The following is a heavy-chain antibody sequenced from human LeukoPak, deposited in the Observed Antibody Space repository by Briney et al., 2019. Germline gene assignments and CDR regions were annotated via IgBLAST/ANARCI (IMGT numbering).Heavy chain of an antibody. D-gene: IGHD4-23*01. V-gene: IGHV3-11*04. J-gene: IGHJ4*02. CDR1: GFTFSDFY. CDR3: ARDFQGYGGNSPFVY. Sequence: GRSLRLSCVASGFTFSDFYMNWIRQAPGKGLEWLSYISSSGQTTYYADSVKGRFTISRDNAENSVYLQMNSLTAEDTAVYYCARDFQGYGGNSPFVYWGQGTLVTVSS. CDR2: ISSSGQTT.